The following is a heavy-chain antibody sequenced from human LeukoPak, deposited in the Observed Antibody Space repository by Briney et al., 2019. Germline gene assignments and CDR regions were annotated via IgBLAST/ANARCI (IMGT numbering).Heavy chain of an antibody. V-gene: IGHV1-69*01. D-gene: IGHD2-2*01. Sequence: GSSVKVSCKASGGTCSSYAISWVRQAPGQGLEWMGGIIPIFGTANYAQKFQGRVTITADESTSTAYMELSSLRSEDTAVYYCASPCSSTSCYGSHFDYWGQGTLVTVSS. CDR1: GGTCSSYA. CDR2: IIPIFGTA. CDR3: ASPCSSTSCYGSHFDY. J-gene: IGHJ4*02.